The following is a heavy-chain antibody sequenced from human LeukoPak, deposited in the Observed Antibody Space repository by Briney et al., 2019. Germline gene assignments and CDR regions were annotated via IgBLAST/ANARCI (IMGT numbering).Heavy chain of an antibody. Sequence: PGGSLRLSCAASGFTFSNYGMSWVRQAPGKGLEWVSTISGSGGTTYYADSVKGRFTISRDNSKNTLYLQMNSLRAEDTAIYYCAKDLLVDVWGQGTTVTVSS. CDR3: AKDLLVDV. CDR1: GFTFSNYG. CDR2: ISGSGGTT. J-gene: IGHJ6*02. V-gene: IGHV3-23*01.